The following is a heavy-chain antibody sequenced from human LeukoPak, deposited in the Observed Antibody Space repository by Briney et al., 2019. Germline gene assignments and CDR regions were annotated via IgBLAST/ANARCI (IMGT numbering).Heavy chain of an antibody. CDR3: ASLDRWGSGQGFDP. V-gene: IGHV4-31*03. CDR2: IYYSGST. D-gene: IGHD7-27*01. J-gene: IGHJ5*02. Sequence: PSETLSLTCTVSGGSISSGGYYWSWIRQHPGKGLEWIGYIYYSGSTYYNPSLKSRVTISVDKSKNQFSLKLSSVTAADTAVYYCASLDRWGSGQGFDPWGQGTLVTVSS. CDR1: GGSISSGGYY.